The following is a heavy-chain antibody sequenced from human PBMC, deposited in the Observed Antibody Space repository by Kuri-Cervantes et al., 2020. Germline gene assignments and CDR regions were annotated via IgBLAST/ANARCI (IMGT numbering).Heavy chain of an antibody. J-gene: IGHJ2*01. CDR2: ITDNGGGT. Sequence: GGSLRLSCAASGFTFSTYAMTWVRQAPGKGLEWVSSITDNGGGTFYADFAKGRFTISRDNSKNTLYLQMNSLRAEDTAVYYCAKDFGATVTTIWYFDLWGRGTLVTVSS. CDR3: AKDFGATVTTIWYFDL. D-gene: IGHD4-17*01. CDR1: GFTFSTYA. V-gene: IGHV3-23*01.